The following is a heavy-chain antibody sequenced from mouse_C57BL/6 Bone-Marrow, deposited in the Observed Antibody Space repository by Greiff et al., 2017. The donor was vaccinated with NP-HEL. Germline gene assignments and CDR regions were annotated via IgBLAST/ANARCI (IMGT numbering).Heavy chain of an antibody. Sequence: VHLVESGAELVRPGASVTLSCKASGYTFTDYEMHWVKQTPVHGLEWIGAIDPETGGTAYNQKFKGKAILTADKSSSTAYMELRSLTSEDSAVYYCTEGEYWGQEASVTVSS. CDR1: GYTFTDYE. CDR2: IDPETGGT. CDR3: TEGEY. J-gene: IGHJ4*01. V-gene: IGHV1-15*01.